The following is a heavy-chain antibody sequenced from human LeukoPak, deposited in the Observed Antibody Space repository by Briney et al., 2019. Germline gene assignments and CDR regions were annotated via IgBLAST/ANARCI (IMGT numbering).Heavy chain of an antibody. CDR1: GGSFSGYY. V-gene: IGHV4-34*01. CDR2: INHSGST. CDR3: ARGRHDSSGYYQRDYYYMDV. D-gene: IGHD3-22*01. Sequence: PSETLSLTCAVYGGSFSGYYWSWIRKPPGKGLEWIGEINHSGSTNYNPSIKSRVTISVDTSKNQFSLKLSSVTAADTAVYYCARGRHDSSGYYQRDYYYMDVWGKGTTVTVSS. J-gene: IGHJ6*03.